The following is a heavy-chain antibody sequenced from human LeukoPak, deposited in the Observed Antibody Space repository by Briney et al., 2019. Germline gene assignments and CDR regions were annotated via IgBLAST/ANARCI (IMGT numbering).Heavy chain of an antibody. CDR2: IYYSGST. Sequence: PSETLSLTCTVSGGSISSSSYYRGWIRQPPGKGLEWIGSIYYSGSTYYNPSLKSRVTISVDTSKNQFSLKLSSVTAADTAVYYCARNGCSGGSCFDAFDIWGQGTMVTVSS. CDR3: ARNGCSGGSCFDAFDI. CDR1: GGSISSSSYY. D-gene: IGHD2-15*01. J-gene: IGHJ3*02. V-gene: IGHV4-39*01.